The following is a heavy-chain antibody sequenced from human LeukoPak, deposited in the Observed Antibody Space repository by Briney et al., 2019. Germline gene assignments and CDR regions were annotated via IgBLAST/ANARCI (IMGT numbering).Heavy chain of an antibody. J-gene: IGHJ6*02. V-gene: IGHV3-11*01. D-gene: IGHD4-17*01. CDR3: ARDHPDYGDYYYYGMDV. Sequence: GGSLRLSCAASGFTFSDNYMSWIRQAPGKGLEWVSYISSSGSTIYYADSVKGRFTISRDNAKNSLYLQMNSLRAEDTAVYYCARDHPDYGDYYYYGMDVWGQGTTVTVSS. CDR2: ISSSGSTI. CDR1: GFTFSDNY.